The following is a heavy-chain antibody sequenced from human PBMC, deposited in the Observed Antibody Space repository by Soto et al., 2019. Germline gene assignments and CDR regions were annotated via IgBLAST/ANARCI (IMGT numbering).Heavy chain of an antibody. Sequence: VKVSCKASGGTFSSYAISWVRQAPGQGLEWMGGIIPIFGTANYAQKFQGRVTITADESTSTAYMELSSLRSEDTAVYYCARDRSPYYYDSSGYCFWGQGTLVTVSS. CDR3: ARDRSPYYYDSSGYCF. D-gene: IGHD3-22*01. CDR2: IIPIFGTA. J-gene: IGHJ4*02. CDR1: GGTFSSYA. V-gene: IGHV1-69*13.